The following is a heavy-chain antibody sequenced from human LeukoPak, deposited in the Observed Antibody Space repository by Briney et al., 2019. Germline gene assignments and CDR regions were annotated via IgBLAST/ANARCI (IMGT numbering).Heavy chain of an antibody. Sequence: SVKVSCKASGGTFSSYAISWVRQAPGQGLEWMGRIIPIFGIANYAQKFQGRVTITADKSTSTAYMELSSLRPEDTAVYYCARDWNDEKGKLGHYFDYWGQGTLVTVSS. CDR2: IIPIFGIA. D-gene: IGHD1-1*01. CDR3: ARDWNDEKGKLGHYFDY. J-gene: IGHJ4*02. V-gene: IGHV1-69*04. CDR1: GGTFSSYA.